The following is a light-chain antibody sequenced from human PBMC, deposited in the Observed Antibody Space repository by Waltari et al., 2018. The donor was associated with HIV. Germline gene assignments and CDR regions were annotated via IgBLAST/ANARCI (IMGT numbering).Light chain of an antibody. CDR1: NSDIGAYNY. V-gene: IGLV2-14*01. Sequence: QSALTQPASVSGSPGQSITISCTGTNSDIGAYNYVSWYQQHPGKAPKLLIYEVTKRPSGVANRLSGSKSGNTASLTISGLQPEDEADYYCSSYTITSASVFGGGTKLTVL. CDR3: SSYTITSASV. J-gene: IGLJ2*01. CDR2: EVT.